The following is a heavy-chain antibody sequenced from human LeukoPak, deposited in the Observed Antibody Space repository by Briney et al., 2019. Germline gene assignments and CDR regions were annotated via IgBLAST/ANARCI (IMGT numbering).Heavy chain of an antibody. J-gene: IGHJ5*02. Sequence: SETLSLTCTVSGVSISTYYWSWIRQPAGKGLEWIGRIYTSGSTNYHPSLKSRVTMSVDTSKNQFSLKLSSVTAADTAVYYCARDMIRGIAFDPWGQGTLVTVSS. D-gene: IGHD3-10*01. V-gene: IGHV4-4*07. CDR3: ARDMIRGIAFDP. CDR1: GVSISTYY. CDR2: IYTSGST.